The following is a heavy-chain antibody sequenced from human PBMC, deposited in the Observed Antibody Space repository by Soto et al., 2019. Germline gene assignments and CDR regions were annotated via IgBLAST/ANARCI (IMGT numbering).Heavy chain of an antibody. Sequence: GWSLRLSCAASGFTFSSYAMSWVRQAPGKGLEWVSAISGSGGSTYYADSVKGRFTISRDNSKNTLYLQMNSLRAEDTAVYYCAKGNGRITMVRGPADYYGMDVWGQGTTVTVSS. D-gene: IGHD3-10*01. CDR3: AKGNGRITMVRGPADYYGMDV. V-gene: IGHV3-23*01. CDR2: ISGSGGST. J-gene: IGHJ6*02. CDR1: GFTFSSYA.